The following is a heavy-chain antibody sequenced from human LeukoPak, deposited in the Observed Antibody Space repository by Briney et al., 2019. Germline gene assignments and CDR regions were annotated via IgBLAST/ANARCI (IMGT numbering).Heavy chain of an antibody. Sequence: PGGSLRLSCAASGFTFSSYSMNWVRQAPGKGLEWVSSISSSSSYIYYADSVKGRFTFSRDNAKNSLYLQMNSLRAEDTAVYYCARLGFEFGGTDYWGQGTLVTVSS. D-gene: IGHD1-1*01. J-gene: IGHJ4*02. CDR2: ISSSSSYI. V-gene: IGHV3-21*01. CDR3: ARLGFEFGGTDY. CDR1: GFTFSSYS.